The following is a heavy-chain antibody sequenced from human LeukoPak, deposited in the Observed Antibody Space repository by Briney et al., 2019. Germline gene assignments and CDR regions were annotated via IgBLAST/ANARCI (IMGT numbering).Heavy chain of an antibody. D-gene: IGHD5-18*01. CDR3: ARGSVQLWFRDTYYYMDV. Sequence: PGGSLRLYGAAYGFTFDDYAMNWVRQVPGRGLEWVSGINWNGRITEYADSVKDRFTISRQNTKNSLYLYMNNLGGEDTALYFCARGSVQLWFRDTYYYMDVWGKGTTVTVSS. CDR2: INWNGRIT. CDR1: GFTFDDYA. V-gene: IGHV3-20*04. J-gene: IGHJ6*03.